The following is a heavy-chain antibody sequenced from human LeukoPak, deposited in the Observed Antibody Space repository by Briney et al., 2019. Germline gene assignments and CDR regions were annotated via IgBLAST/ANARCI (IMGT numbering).Heavy chain of an antibody. CDR3: ARAASSWSFDY. Sequence: SETLSLTCTVSGGSISSYYWSWIRQSPGKGLEWIGYIYYSGSTNYNPSLKSRVTISVDTSKNQFSLKLSSVTAADTAVYYCARAASSWSFDYWGQGTLVTVSS. V-gene: IGHV4-59*01. J-gene: IGHJ4*02. CDR2: IYYSGST. D-gene: IGHD6-13*01. CDR1: GGSISSYY.